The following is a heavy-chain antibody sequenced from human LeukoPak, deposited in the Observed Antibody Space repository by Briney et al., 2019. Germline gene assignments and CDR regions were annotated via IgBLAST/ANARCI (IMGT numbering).Heavy chain of an antibody. Sequence: SETLSLTCTVSGGSISSGGYYWSWIRQHPGKGLEWIGYTYYSGSTYYNPSLKSRVTISVDTSKNQFSLKLSSVTAADTAVYYCASVVPAAISIDYWGQGTLVTVSS. CDR3: ASVVPAAISIDY. CDR2: TYYSGST. J-gene: IGHJ4*02. V-gene: IGHV4-31*03. D-gene: IGHD2-2*01. CDR1: GGSISSGGYY.